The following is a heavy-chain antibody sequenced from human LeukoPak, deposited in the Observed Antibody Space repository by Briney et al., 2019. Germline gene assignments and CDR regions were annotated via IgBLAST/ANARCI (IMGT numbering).Heavy chain of an antibody. CDR2: INHSGST. CDR1: GGSFSGYY. Sequence: SETLSLTCAVYGGSFSGYYWSWIRQPPGKGLEWIGEINHSGSTNYNPSLESRVTISVDKSKNQFSLTLTSVTAANTAVYFCARAPLSGTYYTDAFDIWGQGTMVTVSS. CDR3: ARAPLSGTYYTDAFDI. J-gene: IGHJ3*02. D-gene: IGHD1-26*01. V-gene: IGHV4-34*01.